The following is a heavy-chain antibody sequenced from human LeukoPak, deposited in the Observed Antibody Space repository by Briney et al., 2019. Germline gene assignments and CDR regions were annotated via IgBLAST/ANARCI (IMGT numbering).Heavy chain of an antibody. Sequence: GGSLRLSCAASGFTFSSCSMNWVRQAPGKGLEWVSSISSSSSYIYYADSVKGRFTISRDNAKNSLYLQMNSLRAEDTAVYYCARARPLGYCSGGSCFEFDYWGQGTLVTVSS. J-gene: IGHJ4*02. V-gene: IGHV3-21*01. CDR2: ISSSSSYI. D-gene: IGHD2-15*01. CDR3: ARARPLGYCSGGSCFEFDY. CDR1: GFTFSSCS.